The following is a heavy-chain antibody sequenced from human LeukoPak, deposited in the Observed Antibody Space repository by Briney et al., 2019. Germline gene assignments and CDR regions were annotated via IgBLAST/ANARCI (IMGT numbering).Heavy chain of an antibody. CDR2: ISYDGSNK. D-gene: IGHD6-19*01. CDR1: GFTFSSYA. J-gene: IGHJ4*02. Sequence: PGRSLRLSCAASGFTFSSYAMHWVRQAPGKGLEWVAVISYDGSNKYYADSVKGRFTISRDNSKNTLYLQMNSLRAEDTAVYYCARADSSGWYSDSEDYFDYWGQGTLVTVSS. CDR3: ARADSSGWYSDSEDYFDY. V-gene: IGHV3-30-3*01.